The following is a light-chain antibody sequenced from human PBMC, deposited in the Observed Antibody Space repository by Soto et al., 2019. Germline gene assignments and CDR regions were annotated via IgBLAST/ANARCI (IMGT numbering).Light chain of an antibody. J-gene: IGLJ1*01. Sequence: QSVLTQPPSVSGAPGQRVTISCTGSSSNIGAGYDVHWYQQLPGTAPKLLIYGNSNRPSGVPDRLYGSKSGTSASLAITGLQAEDAADYYCQSYDSRLSGYGFGTGTKLTVL. CDR2: GNS. V-gene: IGLV1-40*01. CDR1: SSNIGAGYD. CDR3: QSYDSRLSGYG.